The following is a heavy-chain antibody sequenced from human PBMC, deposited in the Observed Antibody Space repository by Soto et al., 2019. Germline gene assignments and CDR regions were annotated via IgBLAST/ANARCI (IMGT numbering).Heavy chain of an antibody. J-gene: IGHJ5*02. CDR3: AKRFLDSNTWSSLGP. V-gene: IGHV3-23*01. CDR1: GFTFSSYA. Sequence: EVQMLESGGGLVQPGGSLRLSCAASGFTFSSYAMNWVRQAPGKGLEWVSTISGTGGTTYYADSVTGRFTISRDNSKNTLYLQMHSLSAEDTAVYYCAKRFLDSNTWSSLGPWGQGTLVTVSS. D-gene: IGHD3-3*01. CDR2: ISGTGGTT.